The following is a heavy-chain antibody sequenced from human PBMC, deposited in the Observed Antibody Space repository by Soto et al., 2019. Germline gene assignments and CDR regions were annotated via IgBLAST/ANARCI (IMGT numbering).Heavy chain of an antibody. CDR2: IYYSGST. D-gene: IGHD3-22*01. CDR1: GGSISSGGYY. Sequence: SETLSLTCTVSGGSISSGGYYWSWIRQHPGKGLEWIGYIYYSGSTYYNPSLKSRVTISVDTSKNQFSLKLSSVTAADTAVYYCASGEYYDSSGYPTLRFDYWGQGTLVTVSS. V-gene: IGHV4-31*03. J-gene: IGHJ4*02. CDR3: ASGEYYDSSGYPTLRFDY.